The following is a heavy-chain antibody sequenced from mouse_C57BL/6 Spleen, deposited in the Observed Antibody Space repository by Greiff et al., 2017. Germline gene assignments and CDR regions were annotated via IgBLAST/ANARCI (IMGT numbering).Heavy chain of an antibody. CDR1: GFTFSSYT. CDR2: ISGGGGNT. Sequence: EVQVVESGGGLVKPGGSLKLSCAASGFTFSSYTMSWVRQTPEKRLAWVATISGGGGNTYYPDSVKGRFTISRDNAKNTLYLQMSSLRSDDTALYYCARQPGGFAYWGQGTLVTVSA. J-gene: IGHJ3*01. CDR3: ARQPGGFAY. V-gene: IGHV5-9*01. D-gene: IGHD4-1*01.